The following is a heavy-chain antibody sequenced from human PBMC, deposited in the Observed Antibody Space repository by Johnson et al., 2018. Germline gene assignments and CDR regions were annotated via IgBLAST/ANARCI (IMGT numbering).Heavy chain of an antibody. V-gene: IGHV3-30*03. CDR2: ISYDGSNK. CDR3: ASLSAGAFDI. J-gene: IGHJ3*02. Sequence: QVQLVQSGGGVVQPGRSLRLSCAASGFTFSSYGMHWVRQAPGKGLEWVAVISYDGSNKYYADSVKGRFTISRDNSKNTLYLQMNSLRAGDTAVYYCASLSAGAFDIWGQGTMVTVSS. CDR1: GFTFSSYG. D-gene: IGHD3-3*02.